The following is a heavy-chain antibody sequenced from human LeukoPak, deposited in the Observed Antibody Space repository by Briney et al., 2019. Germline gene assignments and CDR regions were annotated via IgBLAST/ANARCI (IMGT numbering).Heavy chain of an antibody. V-gene: IGHV1-18*01. CDR1: GYTFTSYG. D-gene: IGHD3-22*01. Sequence: ASVKVSCKASGYTFTSYGISWVRQAPGQGLEWMGWISAYNGNTNYAQKLQGRVTMTTDTSTSTAYMELRSLRSDDTAVYYRARAYYYDSSGYYYVQPAFDIWGQGTMVTVSS. CDR3: ARAYYYDSSGYYYVQPAFDI. J-gene: IGHJ3*02. CDR2: ISAYNGNT.